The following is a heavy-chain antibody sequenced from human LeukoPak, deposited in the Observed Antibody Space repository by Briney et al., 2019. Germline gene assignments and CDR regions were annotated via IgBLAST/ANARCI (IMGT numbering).Heavy chain of an antibody. D-gene: IGHD2-2*02. Sequence: GGSLRLSCAASGFTFSNYGMHWVRQAPGKGLEWVAFIRCDGSDKYYADSVKGRFTISRDNSKNTHYLQMNSLTSEDTALYYCAKEKGEGYCTSTTCYTDALDIWGQGTMVTVSS. J-gene: IGHJ3*02. CDR2: IRCDGSDK. CDR3: AKEKGEGYCTSTTCYTDALDI. CDR1: GFTFSNYG. V-gene: IGHV3-30*02.